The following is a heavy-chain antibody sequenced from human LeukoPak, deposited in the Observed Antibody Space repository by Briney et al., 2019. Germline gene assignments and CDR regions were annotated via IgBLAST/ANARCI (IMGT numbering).Heavy chain of an antibody. Sequence: SETLSLTCTVSDASISGYYWSWIRQPPGKGLEWIGSIHFSGSTNYNPSLRSRVTISVDTSKNQLSLKLSSVTAADTAVYYCARDLGGIYFDYWGQGTLVTVPS. CDR3: ARDLGGIYFDY. V-gene: IGHV4-59*01. CDR1: DASISGYY. J-gene: IGHJ4*02. D-gene: IGHD1-26*01. CDR2: IHFSGST.